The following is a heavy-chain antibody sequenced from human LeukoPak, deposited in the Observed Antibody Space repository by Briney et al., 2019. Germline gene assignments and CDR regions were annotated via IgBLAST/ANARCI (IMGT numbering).Heavy chain of an antibody. CDR2: IIPIFGTA. Sequence: SVKVSCKASGGTFSGYAISWVRQAPGQGLEWMGRIIPIFGTANYAQKFQGRVTITTGESTSTAYMELSSLRSEDTAVYYCARDGAAAGTYWGQGTLVTVSS. V-gene: IGHV1-69*05. D-gene: IGHD6-13*01. CDR3: ARDGAAAGTY. J-gene: IGHJ4*02. CDR1: GGTFSGYA.